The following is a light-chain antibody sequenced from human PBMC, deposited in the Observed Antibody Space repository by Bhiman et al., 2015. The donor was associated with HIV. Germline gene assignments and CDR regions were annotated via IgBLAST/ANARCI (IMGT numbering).Light chain of an antibody. CDR3: SSYTSSSTLGV. V-gene: IGLV2-14*01. CDR2: DVT. J-gene: IGLJ1*01. Sequence: QSALTQPASMSGSPGQSITISCTGTSSDVGGYKYVSWYQQHPGKAPKLMIYDVTKRPSGVSDRFSGSKSGNTASLTISGLQAEDEADYYCSSYTSSSTLGVFGTGTRVTVL. CDR1: SSDVGGYKY.